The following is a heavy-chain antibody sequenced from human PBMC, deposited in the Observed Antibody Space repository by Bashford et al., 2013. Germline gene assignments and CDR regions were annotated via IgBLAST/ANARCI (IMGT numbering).Heavy chain of an antibody. Sequence: SETLSLTCAVSGVSITSGDYSWSWIRQHPGKGLEWIGYLYYTGSTSYNPSLNSRITISVDMSKNRVSLSLRSVTAADTAVYFCARVGHYDYLWENAFDIWGQGTAVTVSS. V-gene: IGHV4-30-2*01. CDR1: GVSITSGDYS. CDR3: ARVGHYDYLWENAFDI. D-gene: IGHD3-16*01. J-gene: IGHJ3*02. CDR2: LYYTGST.